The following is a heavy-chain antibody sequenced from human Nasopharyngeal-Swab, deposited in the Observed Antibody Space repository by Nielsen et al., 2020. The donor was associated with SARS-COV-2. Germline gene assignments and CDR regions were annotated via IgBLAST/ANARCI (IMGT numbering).Heavy chain of an antibody. CDR2: ITRSGST. J-gene: IGHJ6*03. CDR1: GVSFSGYH. V-gene: IGHV4-34*01. Sequence: SETLSLTCSLNGVSFSGYHWGWIRQSPGKGLEWIGDITRSGSTNYNPALKSRVTISMATSKGEFSLKLTSVTAADTAIYFCARVNNGGGIVPASYSFFMDVWGKGTSVAVSS. D-gene: IGHD2-2*01. CDR3: ARVNNGGGIVPASYSFFMDV.